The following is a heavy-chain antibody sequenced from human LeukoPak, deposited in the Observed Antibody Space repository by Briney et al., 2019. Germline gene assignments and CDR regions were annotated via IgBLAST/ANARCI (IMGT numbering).Heavy chain of an antibody. D-gene: IGHD1-26*01. CDR3: ARATYVVGATFDY. CDR1: GGSISSYY. Sequence: SETLSLTCTVSGGSISSYYWSWIRQPPGKGLEWIGYIYYSGSTNYNPSLKSRVTISVDTSKNQFSLKLSSVTAAYTAVYYCARATYVVGATFDYWGQGTLVTVSS. V-gene: IGHV4-59*01. CDR2: IYYSGST. J-gene: IGHJ4*02.